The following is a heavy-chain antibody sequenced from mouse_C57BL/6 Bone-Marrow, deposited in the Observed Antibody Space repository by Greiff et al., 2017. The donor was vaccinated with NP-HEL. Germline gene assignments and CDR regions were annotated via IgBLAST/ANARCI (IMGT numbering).Heavy chain of an antibody. CDR2: ISSGGSYT. Sequence: EVMLVESGGDLVKPGGSLKLSCAASGFTFSSYGMSWVRQTPDKRLEWVATISSGGSYTYYPDSVKGRFTISRDNAKNTLNLQMSSLKSEDTAMYYCARHEDYGADYWGQGTTLTVSS. J-gene: IGHJ2*01. D-gene: IGHD2-4*01. V-gene: IGHV5-6*02. CDR3: ARHEDYGADY. CDR1: GFTFSSYG.